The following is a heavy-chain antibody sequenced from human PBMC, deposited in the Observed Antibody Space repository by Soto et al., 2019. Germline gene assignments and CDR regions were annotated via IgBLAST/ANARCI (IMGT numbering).Heavy chain of an antibody. CDR3: ARDLAAGDL. V-gene: IGHV1-46*01. Sequence: QEQLVQSGAEVKEPGDSVKVSCKASGYTFINYYIYWVRQAPGQGLEWMAIINPMGGSTNSGQEIQFIVTLTRDTSPSTVYMELSSLRFEDTALFYGARDLAAGDLWCQVTLVTVAS. CDR2: INPMGGST. J-gene: IGHJ5*02. D-gene: IGHD6-13*01. CDR1: GYTFINYY.